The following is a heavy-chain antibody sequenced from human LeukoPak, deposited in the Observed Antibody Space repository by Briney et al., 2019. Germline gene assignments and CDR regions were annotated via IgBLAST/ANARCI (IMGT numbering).Heavy chain of an antibody. V-gene: IGHV3-23*01. D-gene: IGHD6-13*01. J-gene: IGHJ4*02. CDR3: AKRLAAAGTQSVDY. Sequence: PGGSLRLSCAASGFTFSSYAMSWVRQAPGKGLEWVSAISGSGGSTYYADSVKGRFTISRDNSKNTLYLQMNSLRAEDTAVYYCAKRLAAAGTQSVDYWGQGTLVTVSS. CDR1: GFTFSSYA. CDR2: ISGSGGST.